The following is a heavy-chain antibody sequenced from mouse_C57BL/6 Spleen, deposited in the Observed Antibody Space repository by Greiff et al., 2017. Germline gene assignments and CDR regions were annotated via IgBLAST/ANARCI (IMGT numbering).Heavy chain of an antibody. Sequence: QVHVKQSGAELVRPGASVTLSCKASGYTFTDYEMHWVKQTPVHGLEWIGAIDPETGGTAYNQKFKGKAILTADKSSSTAYMELRSLTSEDSAVYYCTPTGSFAYWGQGTLVTVSA. CDR3: TPTGSFAY. D-gene: IGHD4-1*02. CDR1: GYTFTDYE. CDR2: IDPETGGT. J-gene: IGHJ3*01. V-gene: IGHV1-15*01.